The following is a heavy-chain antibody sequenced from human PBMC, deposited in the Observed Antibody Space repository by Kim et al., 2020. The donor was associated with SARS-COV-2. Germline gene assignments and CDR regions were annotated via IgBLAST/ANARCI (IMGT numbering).Heavy chain of an antibody. CDR3: AREGGSSARYYDY. CDR2: ISYDGSNK. Sequence: GGSLRLSCAASGFTFSSYAMHWVRQAPGKGLEWVAVISYDGSNKYYADSVKGRFTISRDNSKNTLYLQMNSLRAEDTAVYYCAREGGSSARYYDYWGQGTLVTVSS. V-gene: IGHV3-30-3*01. D-gene: IGHD6-6*01. CDR1: GFTFSSYA. J-gene: IGHJ4*02.